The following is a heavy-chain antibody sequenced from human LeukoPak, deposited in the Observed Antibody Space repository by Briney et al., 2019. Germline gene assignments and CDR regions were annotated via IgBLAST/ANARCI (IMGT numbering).Heavy chain of an antibody. CDR2: INPNSGST. CDR1: GYTFTGYY. V-gene: IGHV1-2*02. CDR3: ARELVELGISVADY. Sequence: ASVKVSCKASGYTFTGYYMHWVRQAPGQGLEWMGWINPNSGSTNYAQKFQGRVTMTRDTSISTAYMELSRLRSDDTAVYYCARELVELGISVADYWGQGTLVTVSS. D-gene: IGHD7-27*01. J-gene: IGHJ4*02.